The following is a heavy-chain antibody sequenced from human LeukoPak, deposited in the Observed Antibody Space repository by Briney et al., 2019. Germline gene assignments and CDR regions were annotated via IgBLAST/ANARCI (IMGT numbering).Heavy chain of an antibody. D-gene: IGHD3-22*01. CDR2: IHSGGAT. J-gene: IGHJ5*01. CDR1: GFTVSSSY. V-gene: IGHV3-66*01. CDR3: ARDDYYDSSGPPDS. Sequence: GGSLRLSCAASGFTVSSSYMSWVRQAPGKGLEWVSVIHSGGATYYADSVKGRFTVSRDNSKNTLYPQMNSLRAEDTAVYYCARDDYYDSSGPPDSWGQGTLVTVSS.